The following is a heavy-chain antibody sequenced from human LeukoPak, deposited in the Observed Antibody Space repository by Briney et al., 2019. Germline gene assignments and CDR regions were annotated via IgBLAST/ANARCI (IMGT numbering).Heavy chain of an antibody. J-gene: IGHJ4*02. CDR2: IYSGGTT. V-gene: IGHV3-53*01. CDR3: ARLYCSGGNCYLFDY. D-gene: IGHD2-15*01. Sequence: GGSLRLSCAASGFTVSTNYMSWVRQAPGKGLEWVSVIYSGGTTYYADSVKGRFTISRDNSKNTLCLQMNSLRAEDTAVYYCARLYCSGGNCYLFDYWGQGTLVTVSS. CDR1: GFTVSTNY.